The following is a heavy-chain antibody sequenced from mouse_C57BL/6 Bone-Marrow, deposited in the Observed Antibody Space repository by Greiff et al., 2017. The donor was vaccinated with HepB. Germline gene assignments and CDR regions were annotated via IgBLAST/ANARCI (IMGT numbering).Heavy chain of an antibody. J-gene: IGHJ1*03. Sequence: QVQLKQPGAELVKPGASVKMSCKASGYTFTSYWITWVKQRPGQGLEWIGDIYPGSGSTNYNEKFKSKATLTVDTSSSTAYMQLSSLTSEDSAVYYCARRATTTTVGYFDVWGTRTTVTVSS. V-gene: IGHV1-55*01. CDR2: IYPGSGST. D-gene: IGHD1-1*01. CDR3: ARRATTTTVGYFDV. CDR1: GYTFTSYW.